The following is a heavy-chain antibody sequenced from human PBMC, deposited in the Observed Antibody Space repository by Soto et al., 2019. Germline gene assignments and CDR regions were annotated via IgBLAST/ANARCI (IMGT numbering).Heavy chain of an antibody. Sequence: GGSLRLSCAASGFTFSSYNMNWVRQAPGKGLEWVSSISSSSSYIYYADSVKGRFTISRDNAKNSMYLQMNSLRAEDTAVYYCARDFSNSSYFFDYWGQGTLVTVSS. D-gene: IGHD6-13*01. CDR2: ISSSSSYI. CDR3: ARDFSNSSYFFDY. V-gene: IGHV3-21*01. CDR1: GFTFSSYN. J-gene: IGHJ4*02.